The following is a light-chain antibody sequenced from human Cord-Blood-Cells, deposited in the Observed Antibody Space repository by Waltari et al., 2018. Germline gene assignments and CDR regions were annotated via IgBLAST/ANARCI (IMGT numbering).Light chain of an antibody. CDR2: DES. CDR3: QVGDSSIDHYF. CDR1: NIGSKS. Sequence: SYVLTQPPSVSVAPGKTARITCGGNNIGSKSVHWYQQKPGQAPVLVMYDESDRPSGIPGRFSGSDSGNPATLTISRVGARDGADYYCQVGDSSIDHYFFGTGTRVTCL. V-gene: IGLV3-21*04. J-gene: IGLJ1*01.